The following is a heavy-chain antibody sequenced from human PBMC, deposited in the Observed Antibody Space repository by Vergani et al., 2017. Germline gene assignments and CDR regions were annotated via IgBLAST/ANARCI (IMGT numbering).Heavy chain of an antibody. CDR3: AGASGWGRPGAYFQH. CDR2: IKPDGSEK. CDR1: GFTFSSYW. V-gene: IGHV3-7*03. D-gene: IGHD3-16*01. Sequence: EVQLVESGGGLVQPGGSLRLSCAASGFTFSSYWMSWVRQAPGEGLEWVANIKPDGSEKYYVDCVKGRFTITRENAKNSLYLQMTILRAADTYVYYGAGASGWGRPGAYFQHWGQGTLVTVSS. J-gene: IGHJ1*01.